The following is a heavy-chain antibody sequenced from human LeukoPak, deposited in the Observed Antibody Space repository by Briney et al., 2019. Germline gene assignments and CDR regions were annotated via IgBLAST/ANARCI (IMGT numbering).Heavy chain of an antibody. CDR1: GFTFSSYS. Sequence: GGSLRLSCAASGFTFSSYSMNWVRQAPGKGLEWVSYISSSSSTIYYADSVKGRFTISRDNAKNSLYPQMNSLRAEDTAVYYCAREGWGTFDYWGQGTLVTVSS. CDR2: ISSSSSTI. V-gene: IGHV3-48*01. CDR3: AREGWGTFDY. J-gene: IGHJ4*02. D-gene: IGHD3-16*01.